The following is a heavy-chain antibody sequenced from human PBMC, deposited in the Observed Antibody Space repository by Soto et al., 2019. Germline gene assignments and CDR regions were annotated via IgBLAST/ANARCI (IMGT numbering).Heavy chain of an antibody. J-gene: IGHJ6*04. Sequence: SVKVSCKVSGYTLTELSMHWVRQAPGKGLEWMGGFDPEDGETIYAQKFQGRVTMTEDTSTDTAYMELSSLRSEDTAVYCGAASAAFWQNYYAGAMDVWGKGTSDTVAS. CDR2: FDPEDGET. D-gene: IGHD1-7*01. CDR3: AASAAFWQNYYAGAMDV. V-gene: IGHV1-24*01. CDR1: GYTLTELS.